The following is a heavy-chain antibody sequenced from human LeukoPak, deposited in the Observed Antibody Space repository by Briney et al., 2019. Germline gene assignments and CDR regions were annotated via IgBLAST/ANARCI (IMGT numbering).Heavy chain of an antibody. V-gene: IGHV3-30-3*01. J-gene: IGHJ3*02. Sequence: GGSLRLSCAASGFTFSSYAMHWVRQAPGKGLEWVAVISYDGSNKYYAGSVKGRFTISRDNSKNTLYLQMNSLGAEDTAVYYCARDRSSDVDAFDIWGQGTMVTVSS. CDR2: ISYDGSNK. CDR3: ARDRSSDVDAFDI. CDR1: GFTFSSYA. D-gene: IGHD3-22*01.